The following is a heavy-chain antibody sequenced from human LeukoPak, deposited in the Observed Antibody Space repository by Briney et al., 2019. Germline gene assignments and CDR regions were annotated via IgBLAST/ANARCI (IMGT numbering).Heavy chain of an antibody. CDR2: IDHSGST. D-gene: IGHD5-12*01. V-gene: IGHV4-34*01. CDR3: ARDKSGYGGYYFDY. J-gene: IGHJ4*02. CDR1: SGSFSGYY. Sequence: SETLSLTCAVYSGSFSGYYGSWIRQPPGKGLEWIGEIDHSGSTNYNPSLKSRVTISVDTSKNQFSLKLSSVTAADTAVYYCARDKSGYGGYYFDYWGQGTLVTVSS.